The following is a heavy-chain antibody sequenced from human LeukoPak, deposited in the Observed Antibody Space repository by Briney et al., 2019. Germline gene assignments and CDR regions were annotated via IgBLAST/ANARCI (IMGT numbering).Heavy chain of an antibody. CDR1: GGSCSGYY. Sequence: SETLSLNCAVYGGSCSGYYWSWIRQPPGKGLEWIGEINHSGSTNYNPSLKSRVTISVDTSKNQFSLKLSSVTAADTAVYYCARGRGSSSWMYFDYWGQGTLVTVSS. D-gene: IGHD6-13*01. CDR3: ARGRGSSSWMYFDY. V-gene: IGHV4-34*01. CDR2: INHSGST. J-gene: IGHJ4*02.